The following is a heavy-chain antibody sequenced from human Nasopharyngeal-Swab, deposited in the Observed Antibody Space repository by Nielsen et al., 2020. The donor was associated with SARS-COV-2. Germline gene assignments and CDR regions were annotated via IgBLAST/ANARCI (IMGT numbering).Heavy chain of an antibody. D-gene: IGHD4-17*01. J-gene: IGHJ4*02. V-gene: IGHV3-21*01. CDR1: GFTFSSYS. CDR2: ISSSSSYI. CDR3: AGGITVTSSSV. Sequence: GESLKISCAASGFTFSSYSMNWVRQAPGKGLEWVSSISSSSSYIYYADSVKGRFTISRDNAKNSLYLQMNSLRAEDTAVYYCAGGITVTSSSVWGQGTLVTVSS.